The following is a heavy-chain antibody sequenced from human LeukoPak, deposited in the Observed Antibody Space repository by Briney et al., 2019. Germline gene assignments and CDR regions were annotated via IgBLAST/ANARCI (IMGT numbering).Heavy chain of an antibody. V-gene: IGHV1-2*06. CDR2: INPNSGGT. Sequence: ASVKVSCKASGYTFTGYYMRWVRQAPGQGLEWMGRINPNSGGTNYAQKFQGRVTMTRDTSISTAYMELSRLRSDDTAVYYCARDLRNWKPFDYWGQGTLVTVSS. CDR1: GYTFTGYY. D-gene: IGHD1-20*01. J-gene: IGHJ4*02. CDR3: ARDLRNWKPFDY.